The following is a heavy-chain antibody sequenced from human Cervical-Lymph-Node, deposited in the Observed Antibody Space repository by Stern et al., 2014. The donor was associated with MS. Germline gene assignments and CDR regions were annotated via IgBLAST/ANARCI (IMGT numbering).Heavy chain of an antibody. J-gene: IGHJ6*02. Sequence: QVQLVQSGGGVVQPGRSLRLSCAVSGFTFSNHAMHWVRQAPGKGLEWVAVISYDGRNEYYTDSVQGRFIVSRDHSKNTLYLQMNSLRADDTAVYYCARATSTTSVTTPYYGLDVWGQGTTVTVSS. V-gene: IGHV3-30*04. D-gene: IGHD4-17*01. CDR3: ARATSTTSVTTPYYGLDV. CDR2: ISYDGRNE. CDR1: GFTFSNHA.